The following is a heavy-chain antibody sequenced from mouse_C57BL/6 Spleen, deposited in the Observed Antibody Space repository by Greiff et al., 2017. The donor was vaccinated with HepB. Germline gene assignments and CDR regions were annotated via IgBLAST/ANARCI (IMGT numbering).Heavy chain of an antibody. CDR1: GYSFTGYY. CDR2: INPSTGGT. Sequence: VHVKQSGPELVKPGASVKISCKASGYSFTGYYMNWVKQSPEKSLEWIGEINPSTGGTTYNQKFKAKATLTVDKSSSTAYMQLKSLTSEDSAVYYCARSYYGSSSFAYWGQGTLVTVSA. J-gene: IGHJ3*01. CDR3: ARSYYGSSSFAY. D-gene: IGHD1-1*01. V-gene: IGHV1-42*01.